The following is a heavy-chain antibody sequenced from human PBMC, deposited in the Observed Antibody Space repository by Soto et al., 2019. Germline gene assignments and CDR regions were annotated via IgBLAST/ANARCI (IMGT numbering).Heavy chain of an antibody. CDR2: IIPIFGTA. J-gene: IGHJ4*02. V-gene: IGHV1-69*12. Sequence: QVQLVQSGAEVKKPGSLVKVSCKASGGTFSSYAISWVRQAPGQGLEWMGGIIPIFGTADYAQKFQGRVTITADESTSTAYMELSSLRSEDTAVYYCASMLDHYYFDYWGQGTLVTVSS. CDR3: ASMLDHYYFDY. D-gene: IGHD1-1*01. CDR1: GGTFSSYA.